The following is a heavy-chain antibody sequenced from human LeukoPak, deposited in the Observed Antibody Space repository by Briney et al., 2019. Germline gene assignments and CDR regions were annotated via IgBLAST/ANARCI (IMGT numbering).Heavy chain of an antibody. Sequence: SVKVSCKASGNSFSTYSTSWVRQAPGHGLEWMGGVIPVFGASVYAQKFQDRVTITADESTSTAYMELTRLRSDDTAVYYCARARGIQLWLAFDYWGQGTLVTVSS. CDR3: ARARGIQLWLAFDY. V-gene: IGHV1-69*01. CDR2: VIPVFGAS. CDR1: GNSFSTYS. D-gene: IGHD5-18*01. J-gene: IGHJ4*02.